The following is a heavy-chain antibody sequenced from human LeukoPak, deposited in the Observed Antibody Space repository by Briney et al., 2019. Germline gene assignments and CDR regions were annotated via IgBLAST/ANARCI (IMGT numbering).Heavy chain of an antibody. V-gene: IGHV1-2*02. Sequence: ASVKVSCKASGYTFTGYYMHWVRQAPGQGLEWMGWINPNSGGTNYAQKFQGRVTMTRDTSISTAYMELSRLRSDDTAVYYCARDSGSITIFGVVSPALYYFDYWGQGTLVTVSS. CDR2: INPNSGGT. D-gene: IGHD3-3*01. CDR3: ARDSGSITIFGVVSPALYYFDY. J-gene: IGHJ4*02. CDR1: GYTFTGYY.